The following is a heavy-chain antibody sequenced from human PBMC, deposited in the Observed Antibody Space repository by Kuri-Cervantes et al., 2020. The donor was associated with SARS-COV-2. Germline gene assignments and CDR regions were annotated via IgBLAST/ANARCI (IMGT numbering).Heavy chain of an antibody. CDR1: GGSFSGYY. D-gene: IGHD3-3*01. V-gene: IGHV4-34*01. Sequence: SETLSLTCAVYGGSFSGYYWSWIRQPPGKGLEWIGEINHSGSTNYNPSLKSRVTISVDTSKNQFSLKLSSVTAADTAVYYCVILDFWSGFAWGQGTLVTVSS. J-gene: IGHJ5*02. CDR2: INHSGST. CDR3: VILDFWSGFA.